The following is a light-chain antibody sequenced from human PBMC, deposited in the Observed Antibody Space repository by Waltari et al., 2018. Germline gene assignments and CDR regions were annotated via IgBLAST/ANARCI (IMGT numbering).Light chain of an antibody. CDR1: QGLVHSDGNTY. CDR2: EVS. J-gene: IGKJ2*01. Sequence: DVVMTQSPLSLPVTLGQPASISCRSRQGLVHSDGNTYLSWFQQRPGQSPRRLIYEVSNRDSGVPDRFSGSGSGTDFTLKISRVEAEDVAVYYCMQATHWSYTFGQGTKLEIK. CDR3: MQATHWSYT. V-gene: IGKV2-30*02.